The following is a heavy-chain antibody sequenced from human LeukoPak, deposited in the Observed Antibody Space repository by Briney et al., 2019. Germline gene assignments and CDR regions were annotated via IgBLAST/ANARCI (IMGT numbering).Heavy chain of an antibody. CDR3: TREPPEYCGGDC. D-gene: IGHD2-21*01. CDR1: GFTFDGYA. J-gene: IGHJ4*02. Sequence: GGSLRLSCRVSGFTFDGYAMSWVRQAPGKGLEWVAFVRGKPNGGTTEYAASVKGRFTISRDDSKSIAYLQMNGLKTEDTAIYYCTREPPEYCGGDCWGQGTLVSVSS. CDR2: VRGKPNGGTT. V-gene: IGHV3-49*04.